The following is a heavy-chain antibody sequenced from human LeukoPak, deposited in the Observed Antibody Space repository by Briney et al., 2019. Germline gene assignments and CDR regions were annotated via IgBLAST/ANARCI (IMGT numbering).Heavy chain of an antibody. CDR3: ARDLPLPVVVVPAATYDY. V-gene: IGHV3-30-3*01. Sequence: GGSLRLSCAASGFTLSSYAMHWVRQAPGKGLERVAVISYDGSNKYYADSVKGRFTISRGNSKNTLYLQMNSLRAEDTAVYYCARDLPLPVVVVPAATYDYWGQGTLVTVSS. CDR1: GFTLSSYA. J-gene: IGHJ4*02. CDR2: ISYDGSNK. D-gene: IGHD2-2*01.